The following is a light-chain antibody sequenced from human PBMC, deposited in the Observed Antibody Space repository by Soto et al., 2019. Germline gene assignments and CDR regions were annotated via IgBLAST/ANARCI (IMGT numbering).Light chain of an antibody. Sequence: QSVLTQPPSASGTPGQRVTIPCSGSSSNIGSNTVRWYQQLPGTAPKLLIYSNNQRPSGVPDRFSGSKSGTSASLAISGLQSEDEADYYCAAWDDSLSAVVFGGGTQLTVL. CDR1: SSNIGSNT. J-gene: IGLJ2*01. CDR3: AAWDDSLSAVV. V-gene: IGLV1-44*01. CDR2: SNN.